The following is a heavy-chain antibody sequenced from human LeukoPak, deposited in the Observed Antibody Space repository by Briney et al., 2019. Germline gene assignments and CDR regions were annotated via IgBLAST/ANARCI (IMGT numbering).Heavy chain of an antibody. CDR1: GFTFSSYW. CDR2: IKQDGSDE. CDR3: ARDPWLEEFGAFDI. J-gene: IGHJ3*02. Sequence: GGSLRLSCAASGFTFSSYWMSWVGQAPGKGLEWVADIKQDGSDEYYMDSVKGRFTISRDNAKNSLYLQMNSLRAEDTAMYYCARDPWLEEFGAFDIWGQGTMVTVSS. D-gene: IGHD6-19*01. V-gene: IGHV3-7*01.